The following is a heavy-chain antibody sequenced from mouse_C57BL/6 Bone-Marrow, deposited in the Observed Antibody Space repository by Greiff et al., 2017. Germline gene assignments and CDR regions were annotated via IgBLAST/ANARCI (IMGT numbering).Heavy chain of an antibody. D-gene: IGHD1-1*02. CDR2: INPNNGGT. Sequence: EVQLQQSGPELVKPGASVKMSCKASGYTFTDYNMHWVKQSHGKSLEWIGYINPNNGGTSHNQQFKGQATFPVNKSSRPAYMGLRRLTAEDSAVYYCALAWVAYWGEGRLVSVSA. V-gene: IGHV1-22*01. J-gene: IGHJ3*01. CDR1: GYTFTDYN. CDR3: ALAWVAY.